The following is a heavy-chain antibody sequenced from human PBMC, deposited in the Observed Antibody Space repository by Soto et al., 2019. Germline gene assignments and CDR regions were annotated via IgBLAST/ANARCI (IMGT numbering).Heavy chain of an antibody. CDR3: AKDGGERGFSIVGVPYYYYGMDV. J-gene: IGHJ6*02. V-gene: IGHV3-30*18. CDR1: GFTFSSYG. CDR2: ISYDGSNK. Sequence: PGGSLRLSCAASGFTFSSYGMHWVRQAPGKGLEWVAVISYDGSNKYYADSVKGRFTISRDNSKNTLYLQMNSLRAEDTAVYYCAKDGGERGFSIVGVPYYYYGMDVWGQGTTDTVSS. D-gene: IGHD1-26*01.